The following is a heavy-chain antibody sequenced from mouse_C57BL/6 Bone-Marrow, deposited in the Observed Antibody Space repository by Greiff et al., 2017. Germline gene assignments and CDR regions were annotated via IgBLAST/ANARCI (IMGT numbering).Heavy chain of an antibody. J-gene: IGHJ2*01. Sequence: VQLQESGAELARPGASVKLSCKASGYTFTSYGISWVKQRTGQGLEWIGEIYPRSGNTYYNEKFKGKATLTADKSSSTAYMELRSLTSEDSAVXFCARSLDGDYDFDYWGQGTTLTVSS. D-gene: IGHD2-13*01. V-gene: IGHV1-81*01. CDR2: IYPRSGNT. CDR1: GYTFTSYG. CDR3: ARSLDGDYDFDY.